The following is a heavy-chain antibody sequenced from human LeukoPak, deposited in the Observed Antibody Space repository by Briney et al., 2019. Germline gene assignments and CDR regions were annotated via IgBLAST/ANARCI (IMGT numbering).Heavy chain of an antibody. CDR1: GGSISSYY. V-gene: IGHV4-59*01. J-gene: IGHJ5*02. CDR3: ARELELRGGPNWFDP. CDR2: IYYSGST. D-gene: IGHD1-7*01. Sequence: PSETLSLTCTVSGGSISSYYWSWIRQPPGKGLEWIGYIYYSGSTNYNPSLKSRVTISVDTSKNQFSLKLSSVTAADTAVYYCARELELRGGPNWFDPWGQGTLVTVSS.